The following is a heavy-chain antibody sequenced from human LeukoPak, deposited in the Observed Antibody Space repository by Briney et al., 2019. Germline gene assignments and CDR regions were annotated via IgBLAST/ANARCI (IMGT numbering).Heavy chain of an antibody. CDR1: GFTFSNYG. D-gene: IGHD3-10*01. CDR3: ARVVPLFDDAFDI. CDR2: IRYDGSNK. Sequence: GGSLRLSCAASGFTFSNYGMHWVRQAPGKGLEWVAFIRYDGSNKYYADSVKGRFTISRDNSKNTLYLQMNSLRAEDTAVYYCARVVPLFDDAFDIWGQGTMVTVSS. V-gene: IGHV3-30*02. J-gene: IGHJ3*02.